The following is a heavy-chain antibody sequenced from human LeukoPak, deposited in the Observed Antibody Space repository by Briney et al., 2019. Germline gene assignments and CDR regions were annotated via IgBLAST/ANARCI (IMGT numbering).Heavy chain of an antibody. CDR1: GYTFTSYG. CDR2: ISAYNGNT. Sequence: GASVKVSCKASGYTFTSYGISWVRQAPGQGLEWMGWISAYNGNTNYAQKLQGRVTMTTDTSTSTAYMELRSLRSDDTAVYYCARDRRPVEWELLGYFDYWGQGTLVTVSS. V-gene: IGHV1-18*01. CDR3: ARDRRPVEWELLGYFDY. D-gene: IGHD1-26*01. J-gene: IGHJ4*02.